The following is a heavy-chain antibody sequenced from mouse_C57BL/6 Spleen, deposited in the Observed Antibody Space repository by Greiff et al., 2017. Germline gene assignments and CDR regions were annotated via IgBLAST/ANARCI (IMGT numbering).Heavy chain of an antibody. CDR1: GYAFTNYL. D-gene: IGHD4-1*01. J-gene: IGHJ4*01. V-gene: IGHV1-54*01. CDR2: INPGSGGT. Sequence: QVQLKESGAELVRPGTSVKVSCKASGYAFTNYLIEWVKQRPGQGLAWIGVINPGSGGTNYNEKFKGKATLTADKSSSTAYMQLSSLTSEDSAVYFCASNRDWAYAMDYWGQGTSVTVSS. CDR3: ASNRDWAYAMDY.